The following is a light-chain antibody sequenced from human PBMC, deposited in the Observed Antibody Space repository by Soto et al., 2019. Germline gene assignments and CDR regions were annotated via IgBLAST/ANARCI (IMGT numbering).Light chain of an antibody. Sequence: QSALTQPPSASGSPGQSVTISCTGTSSDVGRYIYVSWYQQHPGKAPTLLIYEVSKRPSGVPDRFSGSKSGNTASLTVSGLQAEDEADYYCSSYTSSSTLAVFGTGTKLTVL. V-gene: IGLV2-8*01. J-gene: IGLJ1*01. CDR2: EVS. CDR3: SSYTSSSTLAV. CDR1: SSDVGRYIY.